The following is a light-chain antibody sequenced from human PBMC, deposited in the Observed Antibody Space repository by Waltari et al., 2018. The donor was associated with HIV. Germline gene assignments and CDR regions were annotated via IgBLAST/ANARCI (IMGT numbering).Light chain of an antibody. Sequence: QSVLTQPPSVSGAPGQRVTISCTGSSSNIGARDDVHWYQQLPGTAPKLLTYGNSNRPSGVPDRFSGSKSGTSASLAITGLQAEDEADYYCQSYDSSLKVFGGGTKLTVL. CDR1: SSNIGARDD. CDR3: QSYDSSLKV. CDR2: GNS. V-gene: IGLV1-40*01. J-gene: IGLJ3*02.